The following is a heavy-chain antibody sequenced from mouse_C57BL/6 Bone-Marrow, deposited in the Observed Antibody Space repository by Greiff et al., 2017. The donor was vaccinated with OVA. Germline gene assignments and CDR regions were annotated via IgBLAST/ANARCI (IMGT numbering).Heavy chain of an antibody. CDR3: ARGDYYGSSYGY. Sequence: QVQLKQPGAELVKPGASVKLSCKASGYTFTSYWMHWVKQRPGRGLEWIGRIDPNSGGTKYNEKFKSKATLTVDKPSSTADMQLSSLTSEDSAVYYCARGDYYGSSYGYWGQGTTLTVSA. CDR2: IDPNSGGT. CDR1: GYTFTSYW. D-gene: IGHD1-1*01. V-gene: IGHV1-72*01. J-gene: IGHJ2*01.